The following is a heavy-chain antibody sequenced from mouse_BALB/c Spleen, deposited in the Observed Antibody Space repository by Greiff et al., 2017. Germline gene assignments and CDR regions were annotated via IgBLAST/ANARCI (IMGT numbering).Heavy chain of an antibody. CDR3: ARANLFFDY. V-gene: IGHV5-6-5*01. CDR1: GFTFSSYA. J-gene: IGHJ2*01. Sequence: EVQLQQSGGGLVKPGGSLKLSCAASGFTFSSYAMSWVRQTPEKRLEWVASISSGGSTYYPDSVKGRFTISRDNARNILYLQMSSLRSEDTAMYYCARANLFFDYWGQGTTLTVSS. CDR2: ISSGGST. D-gene: IGHD6-1*01.